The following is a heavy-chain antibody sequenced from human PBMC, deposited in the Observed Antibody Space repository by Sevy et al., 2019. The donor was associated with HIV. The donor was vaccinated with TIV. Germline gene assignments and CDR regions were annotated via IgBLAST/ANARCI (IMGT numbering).Heavy chain of an antibody. CDR3: ARGKSGYGYALNY. J-gene: IGHJ4*02. V-gene: IGHV3-66*01. CDR1: GFTVNSND. Sequence: GGSLRLSCAASGFTVNSNDMTWVRQAPGKGLEGVSVIHSDDTTYHADSVKDRFTISRDNFKNTLYLHMSSLIAEDTAVYYCARGKSGYGYALNYWGQGTLVTVSS. D-gene: IGHD5-18*01. CDR2: IHSDDTT.